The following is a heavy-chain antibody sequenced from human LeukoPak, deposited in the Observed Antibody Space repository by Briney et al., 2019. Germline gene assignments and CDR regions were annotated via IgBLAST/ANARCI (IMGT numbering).Heavy chain of an antibody. CDR1: GFTFSGSA. D-gene: IGHD4-17*01. V-gene: IGHV3-23*01. CDR3: TRGQKPYYGDERYYYYMDV. J-gene: IGHJ6*03. Sequence: PGGSLRLSCAASGFTFSGSAMHWVRQAPGKGLEWVSAISGSGGSTYYADSVKGRFTISRDNSKNTLYLQMNSLKTEDTAVYYCTRGQKPYYGDERYYYYMDVWGKGTTVTVSS. CDR2: ISGSGGST.